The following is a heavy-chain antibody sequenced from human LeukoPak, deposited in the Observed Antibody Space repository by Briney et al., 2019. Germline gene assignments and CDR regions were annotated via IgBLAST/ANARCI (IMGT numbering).Heavy chain of an antibody. CDR2: IYYSGST. CDR1: GGSISSYY. Sequence: PSETLSLTCTVSGGSISSYYWSWIRQPPGKGLEWIGYIYYSGSTNYNPSLKSRVTISVDTSKNQFSLKLSSVTAADTAVYYCARSDSSYGLGWGFDYWGQGTLVTVSS. V-gene: IGHV4-59*01. J-gene: IGHJ4*02. D-gene: IGHD5-18*01. CDR3: ARSDSSYGLGWGFDY.